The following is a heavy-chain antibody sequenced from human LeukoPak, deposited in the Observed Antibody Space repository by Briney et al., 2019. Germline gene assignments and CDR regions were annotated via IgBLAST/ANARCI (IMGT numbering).Heavy chain of an antibody. D-gene: IGHD4-17*01. V-gene: IGHV3-23*01. CDR1: GFTFSEYA. CDR2: SSSGGANT. CDR3: GRDPNGDYVGAFEF. Sequence: GGSLRLSCAASGFTFSEYALVWVRQAPGKGLEWVSASSSGGANTLYADAVKGRFTISRDNSKNTLYLQMDSLRAEDTAVYFCGRDPNGDYVGAFEFWGHGTMVTVSS. J-gene: IGHJ3*01.